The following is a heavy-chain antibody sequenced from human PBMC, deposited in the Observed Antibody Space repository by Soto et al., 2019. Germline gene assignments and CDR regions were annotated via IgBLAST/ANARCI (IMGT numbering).Heavy chain of an antibody. CDR1: GDSVSSNSAA. CDR2: TYYRSKWYN. D-gene: IGHD6-19*01. J-gene: IGHJ4*02. V-gene: IGHV6-1*01. Sequence: SQTLSLTCAISGDSVSSNSAAWNWIRQSPSRGLEWLGRTYYRSKWYNDYAVSVKSRITINPDTSKNQFSLQLNSVTPEDTAVYFSARGPAHWLVLLALRGQRSLVTGSS. CDR3: ARGPAHWLVLLAL.